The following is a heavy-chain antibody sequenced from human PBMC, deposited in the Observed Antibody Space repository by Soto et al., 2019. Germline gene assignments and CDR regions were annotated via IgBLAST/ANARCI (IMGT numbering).Heavy chain of an antibody. CDR1: GYTFTKYG. Sequence: QEQLVQSGGEVKKPGASVRVSCKASGYTFTKYGITWVRQAPGQGLEWMGWIGVYNGKTNYARELQGRVIMTADTSASTAYMELRSLRSDDTAVYYCSRARYCTSPSCYNHYYYGMDIWGQGTTVSVSS. CDR3: SRARYCTSPSCYNHYYYGMDI. V-gene: IGHV1-18*04. CDR2: IGVYNGKT. D-gene: IGHD2-2*02. J-gene: IGHJ6*02.